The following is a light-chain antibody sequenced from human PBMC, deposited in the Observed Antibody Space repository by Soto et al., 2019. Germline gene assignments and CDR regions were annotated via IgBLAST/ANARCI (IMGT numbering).Light chain of an antibody. CDR2: EVS. Sequence: QSVLTQPASVSGSPGQSITISCTGTSSDVGNYKYVSWYQQHPGKAPKLMIYEVSNRPSGVSNRFSVSKSGNTASLTISGLQAEDETAYYCFSYTSSGTYVFGTGTKVTVL. J-gene: IGLJ1*01. CDR1: SSDVGNYKY. CDR3: FSYTSSGTYV. V-gene: IGLV2-14*01.